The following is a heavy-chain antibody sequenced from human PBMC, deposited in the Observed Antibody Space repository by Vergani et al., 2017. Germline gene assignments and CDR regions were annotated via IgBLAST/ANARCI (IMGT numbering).Heavy chain of an antibody. CDR1: GYSISSGYY. D-gene: IGHD2-15*01. CDR2: IYHSGST. CDR3: ARVVVAATDDFDY. V-gene: IGHV4-38-2*02. J-gene: IGHJ4*02. Sequence: QVQLQESGPGLVKPSETLSLTCTVSGYSISSGYYWGWIRQPPGKGLEWIGSIYHSGSTYYNPSLKSRVTISVDTSKNQFPLKLSSVTAADTAVYYCARVVVAATDDFDYWGQGTLVTVSS.